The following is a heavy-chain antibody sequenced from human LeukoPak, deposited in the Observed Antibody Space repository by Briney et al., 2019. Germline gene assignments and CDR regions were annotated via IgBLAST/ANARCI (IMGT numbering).Heavy chain of an antibody. V-gene: IGHV3-23*01. J-gene: IGHJ4*02. Sequence: GGSLRLSCAASGFTFSNYAMSWVRQAPGKSLEWVSAISGSGDSTYYAVSVKGRFSISRDNSKNTLFLQMNSVRAEDTAVYYCARDRFATFYGVWDYWGQGTPNTVSS. D-gene: IGHD3-16*01. CDR2: ISGSGDST. CDR3: ARDRFATFYGVWDY. CDR1: GFTFSNYA.